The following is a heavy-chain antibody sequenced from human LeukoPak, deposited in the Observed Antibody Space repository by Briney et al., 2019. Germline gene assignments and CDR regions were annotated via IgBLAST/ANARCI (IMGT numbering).Heavy chain of an antibody. Sequence: GGSLRLSCAGSGFTFSSAWMTWVRQTPGRGLEWFGHIKSRTDGGTTDYAAPVKGRFTVSRDDSTNTVYLQMNSLKTEDSAVYYCATEFYRNGYNFWGQGTLVTVSS. CDR1: GFTFSSAW. J-gene: IGHJ4*02. D-gene: IGHD5-24*01. CDR3: ATEFYRNGYNF. V-gene: IGHV3-15*01. CDR2: IKSRTDGGTT.